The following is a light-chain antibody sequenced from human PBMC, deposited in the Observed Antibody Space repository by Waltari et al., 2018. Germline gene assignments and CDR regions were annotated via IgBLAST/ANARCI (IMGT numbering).Light chain of an antibody. J-gene: IGKJ2*02. CDR2: KSF. V-gene: IGKV1-5*03. CDR1: QSISNW. CDR3: QQYNIWPCT. Sequence: DIQMTQSPSTLSASVGDRVTITCRASQSISNWLAWYQQKPGKAPKVLIYKSFTLQSGVPSRFSGSGSETEFILTISSLQPDDFATYYCQQYNIWPCTFGQGTTLEI.